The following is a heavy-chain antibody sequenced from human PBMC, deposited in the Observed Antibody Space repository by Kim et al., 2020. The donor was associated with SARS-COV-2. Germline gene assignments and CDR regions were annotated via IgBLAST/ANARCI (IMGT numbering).Heavy chain of an antibody. J-gene: IGHJ4*02. Sequence: GGSLRLSCAASGFTFSSYAMHWLRQAPGKGLEWVAVISYAGSNKYYAYSVRGRFTISRDYSKDTLYLQMNSLRPEDTALYYWAREMIPVEGTLPFFDFWGQGTLVTVSS. CDR2: ISYAGSNK. CDR3: AREMIPVEGTLPFFDF. V-gene: IGHV3-30*04. CDR1: GFTFSSYA. D-gene: IGHD1-26*01.